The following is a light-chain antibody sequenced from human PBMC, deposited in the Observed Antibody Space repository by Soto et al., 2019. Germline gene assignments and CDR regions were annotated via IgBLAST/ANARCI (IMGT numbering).Light chain of an antibody. CDR1: SSDVGGSNY. J-gene: IGLJ3*02. CDR3: SSFTSNNNWV. Sequence: QSALTQPASVSGSPGQSITISCTGTSSDVGGSNYVSWYQQYPGKVPKLLIYEVSNRPSGLSDRFSGSKSGNTASLTISGLQAEDEADYYCSSFTSNNNWVFGGGTKLTVL. CDR2: EVS. V-gene: IGLV2-14*01.